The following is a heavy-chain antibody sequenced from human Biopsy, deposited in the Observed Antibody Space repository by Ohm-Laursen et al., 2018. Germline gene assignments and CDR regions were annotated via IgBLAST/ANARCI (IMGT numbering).Heavy chain of an antibody. CDR3: AREDEGLLRALDL. D-gene: IGHD3-3*01. J-gene: IGHJ3*01. V-gene: IGHV4-4*07. Sequence: SDTLSLTCTVSGASMTGYFWTWVRQPAGKGLEWIGHIYTIGDTTYNPSLEIRVTMSLDTSKNQFSLKMTSLTAADTAVYFCAREDEGLLRALDLWGQGTMVTVSS. CDR2: IYTIGDT. CDR1: GASMTGYF.